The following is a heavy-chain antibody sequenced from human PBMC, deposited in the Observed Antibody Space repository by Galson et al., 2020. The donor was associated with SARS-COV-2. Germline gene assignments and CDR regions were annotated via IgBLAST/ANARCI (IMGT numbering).Heavy chain of an antibody. D-gene: IGHD3-10*01. CDR1: GFSLSTGGVG. J-gene: IGHJ4*02. CDR2: IYWNEDK. Sequence: SGPTLVKPTQTLTLTCTFSGFSLSTGGVGVGWIRQPPGKALEWLANIYWNEDKRYTPSLGGRVTVTKDTSKNQVVLTMTNMDPVDTATYYCAHRQGGPGSGSYYFDYWGQGILVTVSS. V-gene: IGHV2-5*01. CDR3: AHRQGGPGSGSYYFDY.